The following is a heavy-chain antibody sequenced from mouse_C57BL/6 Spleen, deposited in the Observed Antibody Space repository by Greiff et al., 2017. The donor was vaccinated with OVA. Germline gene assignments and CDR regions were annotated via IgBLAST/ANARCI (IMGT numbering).Heavy chain of an antibody. D-gene: IGHD2-3*01. CDR1: GYAFSSSW. J-gene: IGHJ3*01. CDR3: AREGIYEDDVLAY. Sequence: VHVKQSGPELVKPGASVKISCKASGYAFSSSWLTWVKQRPGKGLEWIGRIYPGVGDTNYNGKFKGKATLTADKSSSTAYMQLSSLTSEDSAVYFCAREGIYEDDVLAYWGQGTLVTVSA. V-gene: IGHV1-82*01. CDR2: IYPGVGDT.